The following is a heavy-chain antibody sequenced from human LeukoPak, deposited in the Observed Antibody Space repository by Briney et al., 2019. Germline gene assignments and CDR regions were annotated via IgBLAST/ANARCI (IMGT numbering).Heavy chain of an antibody. CDR3: ARENLPRYYYDSSGSYNWFDP. CDR1: GYTFTNYY. D-gene: IGHD3-22*01. Sequence: ASVKVSCKASGYTFTNYYMHWARQAPGQGLEWMGIINPSGGSTSYAQKFQGRVTMTRDTSTSTVYMELSSLRSEDTAVYYCARENLPRYYYDSSGSYNWFDPWGQGTLVTVSS. CDR2: INPSGGST. J-gene: IGHJ5*02. V-gene: IGHV1-46*01.